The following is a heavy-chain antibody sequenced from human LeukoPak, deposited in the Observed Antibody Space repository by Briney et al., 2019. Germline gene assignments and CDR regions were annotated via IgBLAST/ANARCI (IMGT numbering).Heavy chain of an antibody. V-gene: IGHV4-34*01. CDR1: GGSFSGYY. Sequence: SETLSLTCAVYGGSFSGYYWSWIRQPPGKGLEWIGEINHSGSTNYNPSLKSRVTISVDTSKNQFSLKLSSVTAAGTAVYYCAREVPVTRPPPYCYYYYMDVWGKGTTVTVSS. D-gene: IGHD4-11*01. CDR2: INHSGST. J-gene: IGHJ6*03. CDR3: AREVPVTRPPPYCYYYYMDV.